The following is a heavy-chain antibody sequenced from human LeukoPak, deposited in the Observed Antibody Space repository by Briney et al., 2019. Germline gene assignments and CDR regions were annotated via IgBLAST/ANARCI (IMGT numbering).Heavy chain of an antibody. Sequence: PSETLSLTCTVSSGSINSGSYSWTWIRQPAGKGLEWIGRIHISGSTDYTPSLKSRVTISVDTSKNQFSLKLSSVTAADTAVYHCARADRSGYFGNVVAFDIWGQGTMVTVSS. CDR3: ARADRSGYFGNVVAFDI. J-gene: IGHJ3*02. CDR2: IHISGST. V-gene: IGHV4-61*02. CDR1: SGSINSGSYS. D-gene: IGHD3-22*01.